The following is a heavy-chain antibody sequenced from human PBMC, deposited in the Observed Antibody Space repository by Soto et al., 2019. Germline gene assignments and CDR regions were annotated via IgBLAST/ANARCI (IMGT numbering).Heavy chain of an antibody. J-gene: IGHJ4*02. V-gene: IGHV3-49*03. CDR2: IRTKAFGGTP. CDR1: GFTLGGYA. D-gene: IGHD5-12*01. Sequence: GGSLRLSCTASGFTLGGYAMTWFRQAPGKGLEWVGFIRTKAFGGTPEYAASVKGRFTISRDDSRNIAYLQMNSLKTEDTAVYYCTRDSYDHPPNDYWGQGTLVTVSS. CDR3: TRDSYDHPPNDY.